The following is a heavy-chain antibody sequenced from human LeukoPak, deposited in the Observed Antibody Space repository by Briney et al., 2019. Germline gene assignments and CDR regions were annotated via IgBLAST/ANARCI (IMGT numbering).Heavy chain of an antibody. CDR1: GGTFSSYV. Sequence: SVKVSCKASGGTFSSYVISWVRQAPGQGLEWMGGIIPIFGTANYAQKFQGRVTITADESTSTAYMELSSLRSEDTAVYYCARDRPTDYDILTGRFDPWGQGTLVTVSS. CDR2: IIPIFGTA. CDR3: ARDRPTDYDILTGRFDP. V-gene: IGHV1-69*01. J-gene: IGHJ5*02. D-gene: IGHD3-9*01.